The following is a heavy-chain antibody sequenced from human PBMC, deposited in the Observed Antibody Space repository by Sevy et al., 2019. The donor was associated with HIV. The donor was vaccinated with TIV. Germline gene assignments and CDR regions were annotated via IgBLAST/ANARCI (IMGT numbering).Heavy chain of an antibody. J-gene: IGHJ4*02. CDR3: ATTKDYYDNSGYPLDS. CDR2: FDPEDGET. Sequence: ASVKVSCKVTGYTLTELSLHWVRQTSVKGLEWMGSFDPEDGETIYAQKFQGRITMTEDTSTDTAYMELSSLRSEDTAVYYCATTKDYYDNSGYPLDSRGQGTLVTVSS. D-gene: IGHD3-22*01. V-gene: IGHV1-24*01. CDR1: GYTLTELS.